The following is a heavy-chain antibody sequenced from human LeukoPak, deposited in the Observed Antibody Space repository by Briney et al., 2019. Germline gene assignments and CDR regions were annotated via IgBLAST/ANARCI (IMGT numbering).Heavy chain of an antibody. Sequence: RSSETLSLTCTVSGVSISSGGYYWSWLRQHPGKGLEWIGYIYYSGSTYYNPSLTSRVTISVDTSKNQFSLKLSCVTAADTAVYYRAAEGIAAAGFDYWGQGTLVTVSS. J-gene: IGHJ4*02. CDR3: AAEGIAAAGFDY. CDR1: GVSISSGGYY. D-gene: IGHD6-13*01. V-gene: IGHV4-31*03. CDR2: IYYSGST.